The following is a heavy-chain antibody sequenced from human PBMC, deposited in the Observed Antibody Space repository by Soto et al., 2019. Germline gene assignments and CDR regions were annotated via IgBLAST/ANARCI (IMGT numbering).Heavy chain of an antibody. J-gene: IGHJ4*02. V-gene: IGHV4-30-4*01. CDR2: IHNSVST. Sequence: SETLSLTCTVSGGSTSSGDYYWSWIRQPPGKGLEWIAYIHNSVSTHYNPSLKSRVTISVDTSKNQFSLKLSSVTAADTAVYYCARSRYSGSYFFDYWGQGILVTVSS. CDR1: GGSTSSGDYY. CDR3: ARSRYSGSYFFDY. D-gene: IGHD1-26*01.